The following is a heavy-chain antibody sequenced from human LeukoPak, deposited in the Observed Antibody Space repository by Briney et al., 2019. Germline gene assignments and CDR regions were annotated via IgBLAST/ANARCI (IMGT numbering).Heavy chain of an antibody. CDR1: GLTFSSYA. CDR2: ISYDGSNK. Sequence: GGSLRLSCAASGLTFSSYAMHWVRQAPGKGLEWVAVISYDGSNKYYADSVKGRFTISRDNSKNTLYLQMNSLRVEGTAVYYCARDVGREEMATIEEPFDYWGQGTLVTVSS. V-gene: IGHV3-30-3*01. D-gene: IGHD5-24*01. J-gene: IGHJ4*02. CDR3: ARDVGREEMATIEEPFDY.